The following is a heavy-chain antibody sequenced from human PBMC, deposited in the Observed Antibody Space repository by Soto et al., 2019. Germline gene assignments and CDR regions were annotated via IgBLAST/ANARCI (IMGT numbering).Heavy chain of an antibody. V-gene: IGHV2-70*01. CDR1: GFSLSTSGMC. J-gene: IGHJ3*02. Sequence: GSGPTLVNPTQTLTLTCTFSGFSLSTSGMCVSWIRQPPGKALEWLALIDWDDDKYYSTSLKTRLTISKDTSKNQVVLTMTNMDPVDTATYYCARIMYYYDSSGHPRLGAFDIWGQGTMVTVSS. D-gene: IGHD3-22*01. CDR2: IDWDDDK. CDR3: ARIMYYYDSSGHPRLGAFDI.